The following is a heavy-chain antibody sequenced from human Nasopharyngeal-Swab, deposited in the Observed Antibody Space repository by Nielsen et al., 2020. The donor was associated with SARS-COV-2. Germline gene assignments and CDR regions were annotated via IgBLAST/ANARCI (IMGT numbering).Heavy chain of an antibody. V-gene: IGHV3-74*01. D-gene: IGHD6-19*01. J-gene: IGHJ4*02. CDR3: ARDQGSGWTPQDY. CDR1: GFTFSSYW. CDR2: IISDGSST. Sequence: GGSLRLSCAASGFTFSSYWMHWVRQAPGKGLVWVSRIISDGSSTSYADSVKGRFTISRDNAKNTLYLQMNSLRAEDTAVYYCARDQGSGWTPQDYWGQGTLVTVSS.